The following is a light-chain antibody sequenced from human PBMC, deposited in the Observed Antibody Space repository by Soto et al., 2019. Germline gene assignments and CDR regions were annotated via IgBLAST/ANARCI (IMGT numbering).Light chain of an antibody. CDR2: KAS. CDR1: QSISSW. V-gene: IGKV1-5*03. Sequence: DIQMTQSPSTLSASVGDRVTITCRASQSISSWLAWYQQKPGKAPKLLIYKASSLESGVPSRFSCSGSGTEFTLTISSLQPDDFATYYCQQYNSFGGGTKVEIK. CDR3: QQYNS. J-gene: IGKJ4*01.